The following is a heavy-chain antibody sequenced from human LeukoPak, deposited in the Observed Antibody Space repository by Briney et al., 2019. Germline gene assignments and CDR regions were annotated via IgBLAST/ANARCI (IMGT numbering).Heavy chain of an antibody. CDR1: GFTFSSYG. Sequence: GGSLRLSCAASGFTFSSYGMHWVRQAPGKGLEWVAVIWYDGSNKYYADSVKGRFTISRDSSKNTLYLQMNSLRAEDTAVYYCARGGYDFWSGYSPAYFDYWGQGTLVTVSS. CDR3: ARGGYDFWSGYSPAYFDY. V-gene: IGHV3-33*01. J-gene: IGHJ4*02. D-gene: IGHD3-3*01. CDR2: IWYDGSNK.